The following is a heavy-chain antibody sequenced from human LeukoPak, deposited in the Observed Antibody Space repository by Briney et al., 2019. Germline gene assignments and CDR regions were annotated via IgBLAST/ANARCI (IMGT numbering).Heavy chain of an antibody. J-gene: IGHJ4*02. CDR2: IRQDGSEK. V-gene: IGHV3-7*01. D-gene: IGHD1-26*01. CDR1: GFTFGNYW. Sequence: GGPLSPPGAASGFTFGNYWLGGVAQAPGKRLEGVANIRQDGSEKFYVDSVKGRFTISRDNDKTSLYLQMNSLRGEDTAVYFCARVGGSWELILWGQGTLVTVS. CDR3: ARVGGSWELIL.